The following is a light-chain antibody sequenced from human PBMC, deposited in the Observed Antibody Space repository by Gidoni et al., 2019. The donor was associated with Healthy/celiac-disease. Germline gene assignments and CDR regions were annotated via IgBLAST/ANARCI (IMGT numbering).Light chain of an antibody. CDR3: MQRASWPRIT. Sequence: EIVLTQSPATLSLSPGERGTLYCRASRSVNNFLAWYQQKPGQAPRILIHDVSNRDTGIPARFSGSGSGTDFTLTINSLEPEDSAVYYCMQRASWPRITFGPGTKLEIK. J-gene: IGKJ3*01. CDR2: DVS. V-gene: IGKV3-11*01. CDR1: RSVNNF.